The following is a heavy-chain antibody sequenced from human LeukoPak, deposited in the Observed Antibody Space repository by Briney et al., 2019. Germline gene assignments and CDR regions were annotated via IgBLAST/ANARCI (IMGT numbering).Heavy chain of an antibody. V-gene: IGHV1-2*02. CDR3: AREGRGWAFGI. J-gene: IGHJ3*02. D-gene: IGHD2-15*01. CDR2: INPNSGGT. Sequence: GASVKVSCKASGYTFTGYYIHWVRQAPGQGLEWMGWINPNSGGTNYAQEFQGRVTMTRDTSISTAYMELSRLRSDDTAVYYCAREGRGWAFGIWGQGTMVTVSS. CDR1: GYTFTGYY.